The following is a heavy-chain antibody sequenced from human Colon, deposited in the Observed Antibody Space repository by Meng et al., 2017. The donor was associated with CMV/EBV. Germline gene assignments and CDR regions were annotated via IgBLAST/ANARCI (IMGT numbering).Heavy chain of an antibody. V-gene: IGHV1-18*01. J-gene: IGHJ5*02. CDR1: GYTFNHYG. CDR3: ARSLGYCSSGTCYTNWFDP. CDR2: INVKDGNT. Sequence: QVQLVQAGAEVKNPGASVMVSCKASGYTFNHYGIAWVRQAPGQGLEWMGWINVKDGNTNYAENFQGRVTMTTDTSTSTVYLDLRSLRSDDTAVYFCARSLGYCSSGTCYTNWFDPWGQGTLVTVSS. D-gene: IGHD2-15*01.